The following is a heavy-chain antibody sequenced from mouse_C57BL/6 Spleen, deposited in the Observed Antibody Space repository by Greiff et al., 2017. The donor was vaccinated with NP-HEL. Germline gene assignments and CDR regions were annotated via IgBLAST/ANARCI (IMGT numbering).Heavy chain of an antibody. J-gene: IGHJ1*03. CDR3: ARTYWGWYYGV. Sequence: QVQLQQSGAELVKPGASVKMSCKASGYTFTSYWITWVKQRPGQGLECIGDIYPGSGSTNYNEKFKSKATLTVDTSSSTAYVQLISLTSEDSAVYYCARTYWGWYYGVWGTTTTVSVSS. D-gene: IGHD4-1*01. V-gene: IGHV1-55*01. CDR1: GYTFTSYW. CDR2: IYPGSGST.